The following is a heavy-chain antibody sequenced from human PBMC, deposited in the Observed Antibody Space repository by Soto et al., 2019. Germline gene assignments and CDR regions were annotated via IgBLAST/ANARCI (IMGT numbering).Heavy chain of an antibody. D-gene: IGHD2-2*01. J-gene: IGHJ5*02. Sequence: SGPTLVNPTQTLTLTCTFSGFSLSTSGVGVGWIRQPPGKALEWLALIYWNGDKRYSPSLKSRLTITKDTSKNQVVLTMTNMDPVDTATYYCAHSCVLVPAAPHWFDPWGQGTLVTVSS. V-gene: IGHV2-5*01. CDR1: GFSLSTSGVG. CDR3: AHSCVLVPAAPHWFDP. CDR2: IYWNGDK.